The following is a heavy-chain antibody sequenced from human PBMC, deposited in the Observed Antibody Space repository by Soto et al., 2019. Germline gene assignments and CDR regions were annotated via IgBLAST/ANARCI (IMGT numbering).Heavy chain of an antibody. V-gene: IGHV1-69*01. CDR2: IIPIFGTA. Sequence: QVQLVQSGAEVKKPGSSGKVACKASGGTFSSYAISWVRQAPGQGLEWMGGIIPIFGTANYAQQFQGRVTITADESTSTAYMELSSLRSEDTAVYYCARNRYCSGGSCYSGSAFDIWGQGTMVTVSS. CDR3: ARNRYCSGGSCYSGSAFDI. D-gene: IGHD2-15*01. J-gene: IGHJ3*02. CDR1: GGTFSSYA.